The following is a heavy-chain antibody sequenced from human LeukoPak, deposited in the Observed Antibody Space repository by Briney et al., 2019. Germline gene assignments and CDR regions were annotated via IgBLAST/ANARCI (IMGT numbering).Heavy chain of an antibody. CDR2: IYHSGST. J-gene: IGHJ4*02. CDR1: GGSISSYY. V-gene: IGHV4-59*12. D-gene: IGHD2-2*01. CDR3: ATRAAAIPASYFDY. Sequence: SETLSLTCTVSGGSISSYYWIWIRQPPGKGLEWIGYIYHSGSTYYNPSLKSRVTISVDRSKNQFSLKLSSVTAADTAVYYCATRAAAIPASYFDYWGQGTLVTVSS.